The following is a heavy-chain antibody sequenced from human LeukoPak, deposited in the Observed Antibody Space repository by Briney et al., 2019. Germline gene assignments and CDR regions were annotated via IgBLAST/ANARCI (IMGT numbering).Heavy chain of an antibody. CDR2: INHSGGT. Sequence: SETLSLTCAVYGGSFSGYYWSWIRQPPGKGLEWIGEINHSGGTNYNPSLKSRVTISVDTSKNQFSLKLSSVAAADTAVYYCAMLRRSWGAFDIWGQGTMVTVSS. V-gene: IGHV4-34*01. J-gene: IGHJ3*02. D-gene: IGHD6-13*01. CDR1: GGSFSGYY. CDR3: AMLRRSWGAFDI.